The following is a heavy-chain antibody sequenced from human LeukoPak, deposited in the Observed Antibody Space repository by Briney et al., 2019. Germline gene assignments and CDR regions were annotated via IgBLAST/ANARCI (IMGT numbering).Heavy chain of an antibody. CDR3: ARDTMVRGVIIPHFDY. CDR1: GYTFTSYG. J-gene: IGHJ4*02. Sequence: ASVKVSCKASGYTFTSYGISWVRQAPGQGLEWMGWISAYNGNTNYAQKLQGRVTMTIDTSTSTAYMELRSLRSDDTAVYYCARDTMVRGVIIPHFDYWGQGTLVTVSS. D-gene: IGHD3-10*01. CDR2: ISAYNGNT. V-gene: IGHV1-18*01.